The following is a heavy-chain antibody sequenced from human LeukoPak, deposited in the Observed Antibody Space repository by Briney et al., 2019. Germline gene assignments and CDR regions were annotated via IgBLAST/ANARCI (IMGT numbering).Heavy chain of an antibody. D-gene: IGHD3-22*01. CDR1: GFTFDDYA. J-gene: IGHJ4*02. CDR2: ISWNSGSI. Sequence: PGRSLRLSCAASGFTFDDYAMHWVRQAPGKGLEWVSGISWNSGSIGYAESVKGRFTISRDNAKNSLYLQMNSLRAEDMALYYCAKGGGGDSSGYYYFWGPYFDYWGQGTLVTVSS. CDR3: AKGGGGDSSGYYYFWGPYFDY. V-gene: IGHV3-9*03.